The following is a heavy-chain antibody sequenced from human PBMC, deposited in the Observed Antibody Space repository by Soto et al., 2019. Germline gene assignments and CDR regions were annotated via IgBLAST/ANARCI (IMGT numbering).Heavy chain of an antibody. D-gene: IGHD3-10*01. CDR1: GFTFSNVW. Sequence: EVQLVESGGGLVKPGGSLRLSCAASGFTFSNVWMTWVRQAPGKGLEWVGRIKSKTDGGTTDYGAPVKGRFIISRDDSKNTLYLQMSSLKTEDTVVYYCTTGGDALVRGVVIGYFDYWGQGTLVTVSS. CDR3: TTGGDALVRGVVIGYFDY. J-gene: IGHJ4*02. CDR2: IKSKTDGGTT. V-gene: IGHV3-15*01.